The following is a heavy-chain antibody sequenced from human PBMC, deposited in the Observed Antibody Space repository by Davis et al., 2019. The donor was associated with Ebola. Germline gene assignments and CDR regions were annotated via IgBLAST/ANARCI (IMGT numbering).Heavy chain of an antibody. CDR3: ARDFGLGMIAYYYYYMDV. CDR1: GYTFTGYY. V-gene: IGHV1-2*02. J-gene: IGHJ6*03. CDR2: INPNSGGT. Sequence: ASVKVSCKASGYTFTGYYMHWVRQAPGQGLEWMGWINPNSGGTNYAQKFQGRVTMTRDTSISTAYMELSGLRSDDTAVYYCARDFGLGMIAYYYYYMDVWGKGTTVTVSS. D-gene: IGHD3/OR15-3a*01.